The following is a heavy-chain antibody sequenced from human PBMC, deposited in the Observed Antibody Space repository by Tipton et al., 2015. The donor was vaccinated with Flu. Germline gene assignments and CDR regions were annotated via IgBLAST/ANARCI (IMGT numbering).Heavy chain of an antibody. D-gene: IGHD6-25*01. V-gene: IGHV4-39*07. Sequence: TLSLTCTVSSGSIRSTNYFCAWIRQPPGKRLELIGSIYPSGTTYYNPSLKSRVTISADTSKNQFSLKLSSVTAADTAVYYCAKGRRSGYYYYYYMDVWGKGTTVTVSS. CDR1: SGSIRSTNYF. CDR2: IYPSGTT. CDR3: AKGRRSGYYYYYYMDV. J-gene: IGHJ6*03.